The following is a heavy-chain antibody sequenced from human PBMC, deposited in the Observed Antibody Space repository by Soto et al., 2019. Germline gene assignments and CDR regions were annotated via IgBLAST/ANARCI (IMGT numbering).Heavy chain of an antibody. CDR3: ARDGYNSGLLDY. V-gene: IGHV3-30-3*01. J-gene: IGHJ4*02. D-gene: IGHD1-1*01. Sequence: QSGGSLRLSCAASGFTFSSYAMHWVRQAPGKGLEWVAVISYDGSNKYYADSVKGRFTISRDNSKNTLYLQMNSLRAEDTAVYYCARDGYNSGLLDYWGQGTLVTVSS. CDR2: ISYDGSNK. CDR1: GFTFSSYA.